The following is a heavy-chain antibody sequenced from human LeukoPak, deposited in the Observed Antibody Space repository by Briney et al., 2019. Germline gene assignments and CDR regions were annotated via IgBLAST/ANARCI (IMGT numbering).Heavy chain of an antibody. CDR1: GGSISSGGYY. V-gene: IGHV4-30-2*01. J-gene: IGHJ5*02. D-gene: IGHD1-26*01. Sequence: SETLSLTCTVSGGSISSGGYYWSWIRQPPGKGLEWIGYIYHSGSTYYNPSLKSRVTISVDRSKNQFSLKLSSVTAADTAVYYCASEIPSGRRYNWFDPWGQGTLVTVSS. CDR2: IYHSGST. CDR3: ASEIPSGRRYNWFDP.